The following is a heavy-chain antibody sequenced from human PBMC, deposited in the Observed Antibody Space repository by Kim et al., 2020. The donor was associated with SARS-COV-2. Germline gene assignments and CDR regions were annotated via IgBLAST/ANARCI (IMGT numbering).Heavy chain of an antibody. Sequence: SETLSLMCAVYGGSFSDYHWSWIRQPPGKGLEWVGEINHSGSTNYNPSLKSRVPIPVDTSKNQFSLTLTSLSAADTAIYYCARAAFTIVRGITRKQRVAFDVWGQGTLVTASS. D-gene: IGHD3-10*01. V-gene: IGHV4-34*01. J-gene: IGHJ3*01. CDR3: ARAAFTIVRGITRKQRVAFDV. CDR1: GGSFSDYH. CDR2: INHSGST.